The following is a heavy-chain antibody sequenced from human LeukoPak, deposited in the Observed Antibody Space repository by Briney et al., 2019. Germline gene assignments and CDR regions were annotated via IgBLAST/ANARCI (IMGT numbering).Heavy chain of an antibody. CDR1: GFTFSSYS. V-gene: IGHV3-21*01. D-gene: IGHD2-15*01. CDR3: ASDGCSGGSCKDGY. Sequence: GGSLRLSCAASGFTFSSYSVNWVRQAPGNGLEWVSSISSSSSYIYYADSVKGRFTISRDNAKNSLYLQMNSLRAEDTAVYYCASDGCSGGSCKDGYWGQGTLVTVSS. CDR2: ISSSSSYI. J-gene: IGHJ4*02.